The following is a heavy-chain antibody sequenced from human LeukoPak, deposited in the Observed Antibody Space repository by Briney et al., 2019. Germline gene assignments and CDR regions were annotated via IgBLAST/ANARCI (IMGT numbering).Heavy chain of an antibody. CDR3: ASTVTTTSGNAFDI. D-gene: IGHD4-17*01. Sequence: ASVKLSCKASGYTFTSYGISWVRQAPGQGLEWMGWISAYNGNTNYAQKLQGRVTMTTDTSTSTAYMELRSLRSDDTAVYYCASTVTTTSGNAFDIWGQGTMVTVSS. CDR1: GYTFTSYG. J-gene: IGHJ3*02. V-gene: IGHV1-18*01. CDR2: ISAYNGNT.